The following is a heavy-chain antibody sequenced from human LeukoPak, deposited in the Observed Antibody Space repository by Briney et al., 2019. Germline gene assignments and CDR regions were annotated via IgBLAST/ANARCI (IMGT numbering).Heavy chain of an antibody. D-gene: IGHD3-22*01. CDR1: GYTFTSYG. V-gene: IGHV1-18*01. CDR2: ISAYNGNT. Sequence: ASVKVSCKASGYTFTSYGISWVRQAPGQGLEWMGWISAYNGNTNYAQKLQGRVTMTTDTSTSTAYMELRSLRSDDTAVYYCGCRADYYDSSGYYYYFDYWGQGTLVTVSS. CDR3: GCRADYYDSSGYYYYFDY. J-gene: IGHJ4*02.